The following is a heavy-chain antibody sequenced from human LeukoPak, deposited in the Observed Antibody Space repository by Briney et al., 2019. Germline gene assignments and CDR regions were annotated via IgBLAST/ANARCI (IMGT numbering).Heavy chain of an antibody. CDR3: AKDLIAVAGLFDY. D-gene: IGHD6-19*01. CDR2: ISGSGGST. J-gene: IGHJ4*02. CDR1: GLTFSSSW. Sequence: GGSLRLSCAVSGLTFSSSWMDWVRQAPGKGLEWVSAISGSGGSTYYADSVKGRFTISRDNSKNTLYLQMNSLRVEDTAVYYCAKDLIAVAGLFDYWGQGTLVTVSS. V-gene: IGHV3-23*01.